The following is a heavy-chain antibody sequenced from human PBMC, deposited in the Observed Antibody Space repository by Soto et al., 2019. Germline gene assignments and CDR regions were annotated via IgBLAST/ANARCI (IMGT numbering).Heavy chain of an antibody. D-gene: IGHD6-13*01. V-gene: IGHV1-24*01. CDR3: ATYPGIAAAGPFDY. CDR2: FDPEDGET. J-gene: IGHJ4*02. CDR1: GYTLTELS. Sequence: ASVKVSCKVSGYTLTELSMHWVRQAPGKGLEWMGGFDPEDGETIYAQKFQGRVTMTEATSTDTAYMELSSLRSEDTAVYYCATYPGIAAAGPFDYWGQGTLVTVSS.